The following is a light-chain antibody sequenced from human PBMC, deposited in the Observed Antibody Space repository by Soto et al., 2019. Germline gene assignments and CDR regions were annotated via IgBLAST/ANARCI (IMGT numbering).Light chain of an antibody. Sequence: EVVLTQSPATLSLSPGERATLSCRASQSLGSYLTWYQHKPGQAPRLLIDDASSRAPGIPARFGGSGSGTDFTLTISSLEPEDFAVYYCQYRTTFGQGTRLDIK. CDR1: QSLGSY. CDR3: QYRTT. J-gene: IGKJ5*01. CDR2: DAS. V-gene: IGKV3-11*01.